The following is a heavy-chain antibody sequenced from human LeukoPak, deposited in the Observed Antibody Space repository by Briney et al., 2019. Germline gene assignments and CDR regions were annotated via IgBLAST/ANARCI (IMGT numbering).Heavy chain of an antibody. V-gene: IGHV3-72*01. J-gene: IGHJ4*02. Sequence: GGSLRLSCAASGFTFSDHYMDWVRQAPGKGLEWVGRTRNKANSYATEYAASVKGRFTISRDDSKNSLHLQMNSLKTEDTAVYYCARGGSYYPYTFIDYWGQGTLVTVSS. CDR3: ARGGSYYPYTFIDY. CDR1: GFTFSDHY. CDR2: TRNKANSYAT. D-gene: IGHD1-26*01.